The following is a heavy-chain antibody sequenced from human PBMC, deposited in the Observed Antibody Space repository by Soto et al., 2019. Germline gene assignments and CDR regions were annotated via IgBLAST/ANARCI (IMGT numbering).Heavy chain of an antibody. V-gene: IGHV3-33*01. Sequence: QVQLVESGGGVVQPERSLRLSCAASGFTFSNYGMHWVRQAPGKGLEGVAVVWHDGKTKYYADSVEGRFTSSRDNSRTTLFLQMNSLRAEDTAVYHCSRDRGSDDPIDYWGQGTLVTVSS. J-gene: IGHJ4*02. D-gene: IGHD3-10*01. CDR2: VWHDGKTK. CDR3: SRDRGSDDPIDY. CDR1: GFTFSNYG.